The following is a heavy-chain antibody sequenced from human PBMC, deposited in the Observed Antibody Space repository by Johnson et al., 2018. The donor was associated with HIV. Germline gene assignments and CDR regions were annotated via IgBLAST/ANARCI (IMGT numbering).Heavy chain of an antibody. D-gene: IGHD5-24*01. CDR2: IHWNGGRT. V-gene: IGHV3-11*04. Sequence: QMQLVESGGGLVKPGGSLRLSCAASGFTFSDYYMSWIRQAPGKGLEWVSGIHWNGGRTVYVDSMKGRFTISRDNAKNTLYLQMNSLRAEDTAVYYCARDGGDVEMATRIIGGAFDIWGQGTMVTVYS. J-gene: IGHJ3*02. CDR1: GFTFSDYY. CDR3: ARDGGDVEMATRIIGGAFDI.